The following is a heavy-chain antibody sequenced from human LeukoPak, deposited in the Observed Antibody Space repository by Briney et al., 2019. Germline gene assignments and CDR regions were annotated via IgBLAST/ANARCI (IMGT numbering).Heavy chain of an antibody. CDR2: IWYGGSNK. CDR3: AKDQGPRTGTIDY. D-gene: IGHD1-7*01. J-gene: IGHJ4*02. V-gene: IGHV3-30*02. Sequence: QSGGSLRLSCAASGFTFSSYGMHWVRQAPGKGLEWVAVIWYGGSNKYYADSVKGRFTISRDNSKNTLYLQMNSLRAEDTAVYYCAKDQGPRTGTIDYWGQGTLVTVSS. CDR1: GFTFSSYG.